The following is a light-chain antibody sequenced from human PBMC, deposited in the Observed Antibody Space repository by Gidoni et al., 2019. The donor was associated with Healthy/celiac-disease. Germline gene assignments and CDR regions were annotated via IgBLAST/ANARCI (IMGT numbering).Light chain of an antibody. CDR1: QGISSY. Sequence: AIRMTQSPSSFSASTGDRATLTCRASQGISSYLAWYQQKPGKAPKLLIYAASTLQSGVPSRFSGSGSGTDFTLTISCLQSEDFATYYCQQYYSYPPTFGQGTKVEIK. V-gene: IGKV1-8*01. J-gene: IGKJ1*01. CDR3: QQYYSYPPT. CDR2: AAS.